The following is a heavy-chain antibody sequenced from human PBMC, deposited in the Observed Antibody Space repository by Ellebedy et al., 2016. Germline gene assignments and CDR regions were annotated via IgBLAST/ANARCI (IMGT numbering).Heavy chain of an antibody. J-gene: IGHJ5*02. V-gene: IGHV1-3*01. CDR2: INAGNGNT. CDR1: GYTFNIYA. Sequence: VSVKVSCKASGYTFNIYALHWVRLAPGQSLEWMGWINAGNGNTKYSQKFQGRVTITRDTSANTAYMELSSLRSEDTAVYYCARAVYGMGWFDPWGQGTLVTVSS. D-gene: IGHD2-8*01. CDR3: ARAVYGMGWFDP.